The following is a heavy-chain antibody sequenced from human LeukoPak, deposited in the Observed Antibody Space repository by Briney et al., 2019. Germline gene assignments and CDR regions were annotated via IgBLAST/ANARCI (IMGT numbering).Heavy chain of an antibody. V-gene: IGHV4-59*08. CDR3: ARHQRGFCDGGNYPYYFDH. Sequence: SETRTFTCTVSGGSISTYYWSWVRQPPGKGLEWIGYIYYTGDTRSNPSLKSRVTLLVDTSKNQFSLRLTSVTAADTAVYYCARHQRGFCDGGNYPYYFDHWGQGPRTTVSS. CDR1: GGSISTYY. CDR2: IYYTGDT. D-gene: IGHD2-15*01. J-gene: IGHJ4*02.